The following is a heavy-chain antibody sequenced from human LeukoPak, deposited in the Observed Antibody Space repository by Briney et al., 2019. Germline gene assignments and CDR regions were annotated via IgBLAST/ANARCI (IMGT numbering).Heavy chain of an antibody. V-gene: IGHV1-69*06. CDR1: GGTFSSYA. CDR2: IIPIFGTA. D-gene: IGHD6-19*01. CDR3: ARDLSSGWHGPGAVYYFDY. J-gene: IGHJ4*02. Sequence: ASVKVSCKASGGTFSSYAISWVRQAPGQGLEWMGGIIPIFGTANYAQKFQGRVTITADKSTSTAYMELSSLRAEDTAVYYCARDLSSGWHGPGAVYYFDYWGQGTLVTVSS.